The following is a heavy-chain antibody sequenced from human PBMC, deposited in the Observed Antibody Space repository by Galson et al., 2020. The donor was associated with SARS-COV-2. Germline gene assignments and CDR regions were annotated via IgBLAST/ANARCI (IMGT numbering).Heavy chain of an antibody. J-gene: IGHJ6*03. CDR1: GGSFSDYY. CDR3: ARGYCSGGSCYSHYYYYYMDV. D-gene: IGHD2-15*01. Sequence: SQTLSLTRAVYGGSFSDYYWSWIRQPPGKGLEWIGEINHSGSTNYNPSLKSRVTISVDTSKNQFSLKLSSVTAADTAVYYCARGYCSGGSCYSHYYYYYMDVWGKGTTVTVSS. CDR2: INHSGST. V-gene: IGHV4-34*01.